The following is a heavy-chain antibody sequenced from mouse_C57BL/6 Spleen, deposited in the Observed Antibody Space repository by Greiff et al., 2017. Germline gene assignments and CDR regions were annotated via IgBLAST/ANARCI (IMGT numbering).Heavy chain of an antibody. J-gene: IGHJ2*01. CDR2: ISSGSSTI. CDR1: GFTFSDYG. V-gene: IGHV5-17*01. Sequence: EVKLVESGGGLVKPGGSLKLSCAASGFTFSDYGLHWVRQAPEKGLEWVAYISSGSSTIYYADTVKGRFTISRDNAKNTLFLQMTSLRSEDTAMYYCARATTVVLDYWGQGTTLTVSS. CDR3: ARATTVVLDY. D-gene: IGHD1-1*01.